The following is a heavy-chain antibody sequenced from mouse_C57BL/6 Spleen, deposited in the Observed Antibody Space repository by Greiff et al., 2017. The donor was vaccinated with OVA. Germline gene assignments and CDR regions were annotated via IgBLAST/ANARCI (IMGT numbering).Heavy chain of an antibody. CDR1: GYTFTSYW. V-gene: IGHV1-59*01. CDR2: IDPSDSYT. CDR3: ARRDYISYVWCFAV. J-gene: IGHJ1*03. D-gene: IGHD2-5*01. Sequence: VQLQQPGAELVRPGTSVKLSCKASGYTFTSYWMHWVKQRPGQGLEWIGVIDPSDSYTNYNQKFKGKATLTVDTSSSTAYMQLSRLTSEGSAVYYCARRDYISYVWCFAVWGTGTTVTVSS.